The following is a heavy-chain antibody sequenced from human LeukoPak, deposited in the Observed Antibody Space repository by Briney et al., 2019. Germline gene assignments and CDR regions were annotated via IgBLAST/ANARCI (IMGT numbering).Heavy chain of an antibody. CDR3: ARDLSGIAGYTYGRGIDY. D-gene: IGHD5-18*01. J-gene: IGHJ4*02. CDR2: IRWNRGSI. V-gene: IGHV3-9*01. Sequence: GRSLRLSCAASGFTFDDYAMHWVRQAPGKGLEWVSGIRWNRGSIGYADSVKGRFTISRDNAKNSLYLQMNSLRAEDTAVYYCARDLSGIAGYTYGRGIDYWGQGTLVTVSS. CDR1: GFTFDDYA.